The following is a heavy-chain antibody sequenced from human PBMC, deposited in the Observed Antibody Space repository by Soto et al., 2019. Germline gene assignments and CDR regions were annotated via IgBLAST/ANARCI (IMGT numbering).Heavy chain of an antibody. CDR3: ARAVSSTWQTHFDY. D-gene: IGHD6-13*01. J-gene: IGHJ4*02. CDR2: IKQDGSEK. V-gene: IGHV3-7*01. CDR1: GFTFSSYW. Sequence: GGSLRLSCAASGFTFSSYWMSWVRQAPGKGLEWVANIKQDGSEKYYVDSVKGRFTISRDNAKNSLYLQMNSLRAEDTAVYYCARAVSSTWQTHFDYWGQGTLVTVSS.